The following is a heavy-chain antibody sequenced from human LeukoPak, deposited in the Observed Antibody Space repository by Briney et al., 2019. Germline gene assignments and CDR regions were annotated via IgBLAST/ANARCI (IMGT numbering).Heavy chain of an antibody. J-gene: IGHJ4*02. CDR1: GFTFSSYW. V-gene: IGHV3-74*01. Sequence: PGGSLRLSCAASGFTFSSYWMHWVRQAPGKGLVWVSRINSDGSSTSYADSVKGRFTISRHNAKNTLYLQMNSLRAEDTAVYYCAREHYDFWSGYSKSNDYWGQGTLVTVSS. CDR3: AREHYDFWSGYSKSNDY. D-gene: IGHD3-3*01. CDR2: INSDGSST.